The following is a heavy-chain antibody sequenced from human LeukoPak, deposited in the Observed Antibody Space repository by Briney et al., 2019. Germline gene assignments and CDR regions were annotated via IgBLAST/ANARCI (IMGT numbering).Heavy chain of an antibody. CDR2: ISSSGSTI. Sequence: GRSLRLSCAASGFTFSSYEMNWVRQAPGKGLEWVSYISSSGSTIYYADSVKGRFTISRDNAKNSLYLQMNSLRAEDTAVYYCARGTTSGAFDIWGQGTMVTVSS. D-gene: IGHD1-1*01. V-gene: IGHV3-48*03. CDR1: GFTFSSYE. CDR3: ARGTTSGAFDI. J-gene: IGHJ3*02.